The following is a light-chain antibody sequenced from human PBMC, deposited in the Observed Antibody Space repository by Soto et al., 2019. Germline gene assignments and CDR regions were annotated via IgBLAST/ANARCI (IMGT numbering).Light chain of an antibody. Sequence: IPMTQSPSSLSASVGETVIISCRASETITRYLNWYQSKPGKAPRLLISGASSLQSGVPSRFSGSYSGTDFTLTINSLQPEDFATYYCQQSYSNPLTFGGGTKVDIK. V-gene: IGKV1-39*01. J-gene: IGKJ4*01. CDR3: QQSYSNPLT. CDR2: GAS. CDR1: ETITRY.